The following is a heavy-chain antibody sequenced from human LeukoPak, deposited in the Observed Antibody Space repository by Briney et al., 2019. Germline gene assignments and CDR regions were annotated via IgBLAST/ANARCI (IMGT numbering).Heavy chain of an antibody. J-gene: IGHJ4*02. CDR2: IYYSGST. CDR3: ARAKVGGNYYFDY. D-gene: IGHD3-10*01. Sequence: PSGTLSLTCTVSGGSVSSNIYYWSWIRQPPGKGLVWIGYIYYSGSTNSNPSLKSRVTISVDTSKNHFSLKLSSVTAADTAVYYCARAKVGGNYYFDYWGQGTLVTVSS. CDR1: GGSVSSNIYY. V-gene: IGHV4-61*03.